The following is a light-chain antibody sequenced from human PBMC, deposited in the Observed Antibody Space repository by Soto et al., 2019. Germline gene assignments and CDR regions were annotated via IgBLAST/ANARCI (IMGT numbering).Light chain of an antibody. CDR3: ASWDDSLNGYV. CDR2: SGN. V-gene: IGLV1-44*01. Sequence: QSVLTQSPSASGTPGQRVTISCSGSSSNIGSNPVNWYHQLPGTAPKLLIYSGNQRPSGVPDRFSGSKSGTSASLAISGLQSEDEADYYCASWDDSLNGYVFGTGTKLTVL. CDR1: SSNIGSNP. J-gene: IGLJ1*01.